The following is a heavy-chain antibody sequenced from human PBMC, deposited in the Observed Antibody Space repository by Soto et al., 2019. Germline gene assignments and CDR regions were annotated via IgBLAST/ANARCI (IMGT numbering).Heavy chain of an antibody. CDR1: GCTFDGYA. Sequence: GVSRRRSWAACGCTFDGYALRRLRQAPGKGSEWVSGISWNSGSIGCADSVKGRFTISRDNAKNSLYLQMNSLRAQDTALYSCAKASATMIVVVLMDVWGQGTTVTVSS. CDR2: ISWNSGSI. V-gene: IGHV3-9*01. D-gene: IGHD3-22*01. CDR3: AKASATMIVVVLMDV. J-gene: IGHJ6*02.